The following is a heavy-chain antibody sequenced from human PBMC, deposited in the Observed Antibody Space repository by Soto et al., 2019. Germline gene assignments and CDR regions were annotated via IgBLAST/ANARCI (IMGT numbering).Heavy chain of an antibody. V-gene: IGHV1-18*04. J-gene: IGHJ5*02. CDR2: ISAYNGNT. D-gene: IGHD3-3*01. CDR3: AREASSDDFWRGYQPQNWFDP. Sequence: QVQLVQSGAEVKKPGASVKVSCKASGYTFTSYGISWVRQAPGQGLEWMGWISAYNGNTNYAQKLQGRVTMTTDTSTSTAYMELRSLRSDDTAVYYCAREASSDDFWRGYQPQNWFDPWGQGTLVTVSS. CDR1: GYTFTSYG.